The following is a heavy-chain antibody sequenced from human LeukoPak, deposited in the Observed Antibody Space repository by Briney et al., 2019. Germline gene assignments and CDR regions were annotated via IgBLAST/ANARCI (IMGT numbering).Heavy chain of an antibody. V-gene: IGHV1-3*01. CDR3: ARAMKYCSSTSCPFFDY. Sequence: ASVKVSCKASGYTFTSYAMHWVRQAPGQRLEWMGWINAGNGNTKYSQKFQGRVTITRDTSASTAYMELSSLRSEDTAVYYCARAMKYCSSTSCPFFDYWGQGTLVTVSS. CDR1: GYTFTSYA. D-gene: IGHD2-2*01. CDR2: INAGNGNT. J-gene: IGHJ4*02.